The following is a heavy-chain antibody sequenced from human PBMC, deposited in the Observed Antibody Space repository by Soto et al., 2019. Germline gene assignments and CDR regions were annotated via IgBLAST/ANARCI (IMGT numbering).Heavy chain of an antibody. Sequence: EVQLVESGGGLVKPGGSLRLSCAASGFTFSSYSMNWVRQAPGKGLEWVSSISSSSSYIYYADSVKGRFTISRDNAKNSLYLQMNSLRAEDTAVYYWASLCSSTSCYGDYYYYYGMEVWGQGTTVTVSS. CDR3: ASLCSSTSCYGDYYYYYGMEV. CDR1: GFTFSSYS. CDR2: ISSSSSYI. V-gene: IGHV3-21*01. D-gene: IGHD2-2*01. J-gene: IGHJ6*02.